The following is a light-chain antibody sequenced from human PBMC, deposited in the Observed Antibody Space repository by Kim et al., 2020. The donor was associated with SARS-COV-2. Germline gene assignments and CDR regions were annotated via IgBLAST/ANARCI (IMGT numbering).Light chain of an antibody. Sequence: SPGESATLSCRASQSVSSNLAWYQQKPGQAPRLLFYGASIRATGIPPRFSASGSGTEFTLTISSLQSEDFAVYYCQQYDNWPPITFGQGTRLEIK. J-gene: IGKJ5*01. CDR2: GAS. CDR3: QQYDNWPPIT. CDR1: QSVSSN. V-gene: IGKV3-15*01.